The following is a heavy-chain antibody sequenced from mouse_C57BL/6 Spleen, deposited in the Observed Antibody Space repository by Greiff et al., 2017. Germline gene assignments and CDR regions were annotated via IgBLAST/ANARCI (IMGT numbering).Heavy chain of an antibody. CDR1: GFTFSDAW. CDR3: TFTTPGATGGMDY. V-gene: IGHV6-6*01. D-gene: IGHD1-1*01. J-gene: IGHJ4*01. CDR2: IRNKANNPAS. Sequence: EVKLVESGGGLVQPGGSMKLSCAASGFTFSDAWMDWVRQSPEKGLEWVAEIRNKANNPASYSAESVKGRFTIYRDDSKSSVYLQMNGLRAEDSGIYYCTFTTPGATGGMDYWGQGTSVTVSS.